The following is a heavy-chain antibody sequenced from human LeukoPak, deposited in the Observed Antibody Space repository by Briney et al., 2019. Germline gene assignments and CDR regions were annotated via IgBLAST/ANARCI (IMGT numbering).Heavy chain of an antibody. CDR2: ISSSSSYI. V-gene: IGHV3-21*01. D-gene: IGHD5-18*01. CDR1: GFTFSSYS. CDR3: ARENTAMDERGFDY. Sequence: GGSLRLSCAASGFTFSSYSMNWVRQAPGKGLEWASSISSSSSYIYYADSVKGRFTISRDNAKNSLYLQMNSLRAEDTAVYYCARENTAMDERGFDYWGQGTLVTVSS. J-gene: IGHJ4*02.